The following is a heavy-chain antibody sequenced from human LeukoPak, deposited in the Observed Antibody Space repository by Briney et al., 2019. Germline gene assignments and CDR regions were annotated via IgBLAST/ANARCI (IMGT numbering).Heavy chain of an antibody. J-gene: IGHJ4*02. CDR1: VFTFSSYA. Sequence: GASLRLSCAASVFTFSSYAMSWVRQDPGKGLEWVSAISGSGDSTYYSDSVKGRFTISRDNSKNTLYVQMNSLRAEDTAVYYCAKPLVSDYYDSSGYWGYWGQGTLVTVSS. CDR3: AKPLVSDYYDSSGYWGY. V-gene: IGHV3-23*01. D-gene: IGHD3-22*01. CDR2: ISGSGDST.